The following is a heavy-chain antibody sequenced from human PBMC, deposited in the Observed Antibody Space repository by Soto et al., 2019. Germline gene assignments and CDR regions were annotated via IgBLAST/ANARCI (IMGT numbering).Heavy chain of an antibody. D-gene: IGHD5-18*01. Sequence: QITLKESGPTLVKPTQTLTLTCTFSGFSLSTRGVGVGWIRQPPGKALEWLALLYWDDDKGYSPSLKSRLTITKDTSKNQVVLTVTNMDPVDTATYYCAHRPRGYSYYFDTGAREPWSPSPQ. CDR3: AHRPRGYSYYFDT. V-gene: IGHV2-5*02. CDR1: GFSLSTRGVG. CDR2: LYWDDDK. J-gene: IGHJ4*02.